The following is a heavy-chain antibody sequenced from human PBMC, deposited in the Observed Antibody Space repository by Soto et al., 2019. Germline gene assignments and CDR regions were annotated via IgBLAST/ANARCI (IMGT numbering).Heavy chain of an antibody. J-gene: IGHJ4*02. V-gene: IGHV3-74*01. D-gene: IGHD4-4*01. CDR3: TVTSNFFDY. Sequence: GGSLRLSCAASGFTFSRYWMHWVRQAPGKGLVWVSRINSDEITTSYADSVKGRFTISRDNAKNTVYLQMNSLRAEDTALYYCTVTSNFFDYWGQGTLVTVSS. CDR2: INSDEITT. CDR1: GFTFSRYW.